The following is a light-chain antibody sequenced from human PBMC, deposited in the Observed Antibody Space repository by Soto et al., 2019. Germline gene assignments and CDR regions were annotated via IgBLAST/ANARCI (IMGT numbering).Light chain of an antibody. J-gene: IGLJ1*01. CDR1: NSDVGGYDF. V-gene: IGLV2-14*01. CDR2: EVS. CDR3: SSYTTSSTPLV. Sequence: QSALTQPASVSGSPGQSITISCTGTNSDVGGYDFVSWYQQHPGKAPKLMIYEVSNRPSGISTRFSGSKSGNTAALTISGLQAEDEADYYCSSYTTSSTPLVFGTGTKVTVL.